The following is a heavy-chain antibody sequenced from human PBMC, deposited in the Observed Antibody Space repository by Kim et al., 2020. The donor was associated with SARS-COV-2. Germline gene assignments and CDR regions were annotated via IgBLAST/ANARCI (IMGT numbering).Heavy chain of an antibody. CDR3: AKLAVAGRDGVSYYYYYGMDV. V-gene: IGHV3-23*01. Sequence: FTISRDNSKNTLYLQMNSLRAEDTAVYYCAKLAVAGRDGVSYYYYYGMDVWGQGTTVTVSS. J-gene: IGHJ6*02. D-gene: IGHD6-19*01.